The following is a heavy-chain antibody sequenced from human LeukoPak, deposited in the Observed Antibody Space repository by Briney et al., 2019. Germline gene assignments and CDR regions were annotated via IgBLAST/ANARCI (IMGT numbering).Heavy chain of an antibody. CDR1: GFTFSSYA. J-gene: IGHJ6*04. D-gene: IGHD3-10*01. V-gene: IGHV3-23*01. Sequence: GGSLRLSCAASGFTFSSYAMSWVRQAPGKGLEWVSAISGSGGSTYYADSVKGRLTISRDNSKNTLYLQMNSLRAEDTAVYYCAKAPPTLWFGGFYYYYGMDVWGKGTTVTVSS. CDR2: ISGSGGST. CDR3: AKAPPTLWFGGFYYYYGMDV.